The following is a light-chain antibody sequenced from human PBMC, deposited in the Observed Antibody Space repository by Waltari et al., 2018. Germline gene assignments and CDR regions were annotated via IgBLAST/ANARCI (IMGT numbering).Light chain of an antibody. Sequence: DNVLTQSPGTLSRSPGERATLSCRASQSVGGSLAWYQQKPGQAPRLLIYGASSRATGVPDRFSGSGSGTDFSLTISRLEPEDFAVYYCQHYVRLPVTFGQGTKVEIK. J-gene: IGKJ1*01. CDR3: QHYVRLPVT. CDR1: QSVGGS. V-gene: IGKV3-20*01. CDR2: GAS.